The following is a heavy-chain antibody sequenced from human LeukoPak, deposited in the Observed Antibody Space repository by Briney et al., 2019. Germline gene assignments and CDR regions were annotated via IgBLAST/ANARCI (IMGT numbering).Heavy chain of an antibody. Sequence: PGRSLRLFCGASGFTFSSYGMHWVRQAPGKGLEWVAVIWYDGSNKYYADSVKGRFTISRDNSKNTLYLQMNSLRAEDTAVYYCARARSTSCYFFSDYWGQGSPVTASS. CDR3: ARARSTSCYFFSDY. CDR2: IWYDGSNK. CDR1: GFTFSSYG. J-gene: IGHJ4*02. D-gene: IGHD2-2*01. V-gene: IGHV3-33*01.